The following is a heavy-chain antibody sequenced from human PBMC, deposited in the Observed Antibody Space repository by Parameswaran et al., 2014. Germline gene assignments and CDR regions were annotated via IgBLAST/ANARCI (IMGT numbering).Heavy chain of an antibody. D-gene: IGHD3-22*01. V-gene: IGHV1-2*02. Sequence: WVRQAPGQGLEWMGWINPNSGGTNYAQKFQGRVTMTRDTSISTAYMEMSGLRFDDTAVYYCARDLGGDSCADYWGQGTLVRLL. CDR2: INPNSGGT. CDR3: ARDLGGDSCADY. J-gene: IGHJ4*02.